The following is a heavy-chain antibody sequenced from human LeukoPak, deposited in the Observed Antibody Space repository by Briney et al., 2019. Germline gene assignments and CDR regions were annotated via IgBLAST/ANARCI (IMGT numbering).Heavy chain of an antibody. CDR1: GGTFSSYA. Sequence: ASVKVSCKASGGTFSSYAISWVRQAPGQGLEWMGWINPNSGGTKYAQKFQGRVTMTRDTSISTVYMELSRLRSDDTAVYYCARDVLGPYGMDVWGQGTTVTVSS. CDR3: ARDVLGPYGMDV. V-gene: IGHV1-2*02. D-gene: IGHD3-16*01. J-gene: IGHJ6*02. CDR2: INPNSGGT.